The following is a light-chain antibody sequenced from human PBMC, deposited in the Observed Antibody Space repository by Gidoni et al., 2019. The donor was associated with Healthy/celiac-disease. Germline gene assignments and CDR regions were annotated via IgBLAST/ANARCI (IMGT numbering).Light chain of an antibody. V-gene: IGKV3-11*01. Sequence: EIVLTQSPATLSLSPGERATLSCRASQSVSSYLAWYQQKPGQAPRLLIYDASNRATGITASFSGSGSGTDFTLTISSLEPEDFAVYYCQQRSSFXGXTKVXIK. CDR3: QQRSS. J-gene: IGKJ4*01. CDR2: DAS. CDR1: QSVSSY.